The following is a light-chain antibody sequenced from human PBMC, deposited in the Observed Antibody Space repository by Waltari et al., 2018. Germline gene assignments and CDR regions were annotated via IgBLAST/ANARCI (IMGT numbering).Light chain of an antibody. J-gene: IGLJ2*01. V-gene: IGLV6-57*03. Sequence: FMLTQSRSVSESPGKTITISCTRSSGSITSNYMQWYQQRPGSAPPPVIYEDDQRPSGVPDRFSGSLDFSSNSASLTISGLQTEDEADYFCQSYDSISQDVIFGGGTRLTVL. CDR3: QSYDSISQDVI. CDR2: EDD. CDR1: SGSITSNY.